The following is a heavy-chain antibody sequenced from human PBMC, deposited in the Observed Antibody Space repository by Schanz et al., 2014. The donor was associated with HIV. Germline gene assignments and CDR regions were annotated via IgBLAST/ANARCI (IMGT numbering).Heavy chain of an antibody. D-gene: IGHD3-22*01. J-gene: IGHJ4*02. Sequence: EVQMLESGGGSVQPGGSLRLSCAASGFTFSSYAMSWVRQAPGKGLEWVSTISGSGGSPYYADSVKGRFTISRDNSKNTLYLQMTTLRTEDTAVYYCAKPEYDSSGNSQSHFDYWGQGTLVTVSS. CDR2: ISGSGGSP. V-gene: IGHV3-23*01. CDR3: AKPEYDSSGNSQSHFDY. CDR1: GFTFSSYA.